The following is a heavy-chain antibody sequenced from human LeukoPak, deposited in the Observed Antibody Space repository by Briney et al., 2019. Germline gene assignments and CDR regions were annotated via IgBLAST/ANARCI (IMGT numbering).Heavy chain of an antibody. Sequence: SVKVSCKASGGTFSSYAISWVRQAPGQGLEWMGRIIPILGIANYAQKFQGRVTITADKSTSTAYMELSSLRSEDTAVYYCAKTLDGYSYGPGYYYGMDVWGQGTTVTVSS. D-gene: IGHD5-18*01. CDR3: AKTLDGYSYGPGYYYGMDV. J-gene: IGHJ6*02. V-gene: IGHV1-69*04. CDR2: IIPILGIA. CDR1: GGTFSSYA.